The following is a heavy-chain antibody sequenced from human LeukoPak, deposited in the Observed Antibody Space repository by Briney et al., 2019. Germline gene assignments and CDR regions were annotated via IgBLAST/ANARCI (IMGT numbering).Heavy chain of an antibody. J-gene: IGHJ6*03. CDR2: INHSGST. V-gene: IGHV4-34*01. Sequence: PSETLSLTCAVYGGSFSGYYWSWIRQPPGKGLEWIGEINHSGSTNYNPSLKSRVTISVDTSKNQFSLKLSSVTAADTAVYYCARHFRSYGYWYYMDVWGKGTTVTISS. CDR1: GGSFSGYY. D-gene: IGHD5-18*01. CDR3: ARHFRSYGYWYYMDV.